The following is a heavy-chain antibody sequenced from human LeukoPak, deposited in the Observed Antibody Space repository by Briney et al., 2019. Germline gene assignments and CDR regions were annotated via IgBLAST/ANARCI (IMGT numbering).Heavy chain of an antibody. CDR2: INSDGSST. J-gene: IGHJ4*02. CDR3: ARGSGWLYYFDY. D-gene: IGHD6-19*01. V-gene: IGHV3-74*01. CDR1: GFTFSSYW. Sequence: GGSLRLSCGASGFTFSSYWTHWVRHAPGKGLVWVSRINSDGSSTTYADSVKGRFTISRDNAKNTLYLQMNSLRAEDTAVYFCARGSGWLYYFDYRGQGTLVTVSS.